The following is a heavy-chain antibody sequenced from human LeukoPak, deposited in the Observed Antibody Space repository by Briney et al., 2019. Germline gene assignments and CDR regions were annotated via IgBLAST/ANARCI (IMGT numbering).Heavy chain of an antibody. D-gene: IGHD3-10*01. CDR3: PLGAFGELLNPDYFDY. Sequence: GASVKVSCKASGYTFTGYYMHWVRQAPGQGLEWMGWINPNSGGTNYAQKFQGRVTMTRDTSISTAYMELSRLRSDDTAVYYCPLGAFGELLNPDYFDYWGQGTLVTVSS. CDR1: GYTFTGYY. J-gene: IGHJ4*02. CDR2: INPNSGGT. V-gene: IGHV1-2*02.